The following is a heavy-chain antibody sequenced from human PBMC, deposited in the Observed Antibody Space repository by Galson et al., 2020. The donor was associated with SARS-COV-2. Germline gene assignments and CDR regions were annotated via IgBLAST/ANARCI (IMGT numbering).Heavy chain of an antibody. CDR3: ARDCGGDCYSPDVFNI. CDR1: GFTFSYFA. CDR2: ISYDGSDK. J-gene: IGHJ3*02. D-gene: IGHD2-21*01. Sequence: GGSLRLSCAASGFTFSYFAIHWVRQAPGKGLEWVAFISYDGSDKYYADSVKGRFTISRDNSKNTLYLQMNSLGVEDTAKYFCARDCGGDCYSPDVFNIWGQGTMVAVSS. V-gene: IGHV3-30*04.